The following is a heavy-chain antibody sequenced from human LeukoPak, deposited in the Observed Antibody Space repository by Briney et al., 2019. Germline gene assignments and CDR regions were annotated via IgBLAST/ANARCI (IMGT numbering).Heavy chain of an antibody. V-gene: IGHV4-59*11. CDR2: IHDTGST. D-gene: IGHD2-2*01. CDR1: GGSLSSHY. Sequence: SGTLSLTCSASGGSLSSHYWSWIRQPPGKGLELIGHIHDTGSTFYNPSLRGRVTISLDTSNNQFSLKLTSMTAADTAVYYCARFSSGCSTSSCYLTYWGQGTLVTVS. CDR3: ARFSSGCSTSSCYLTY. J-gene: IGHJ4*02.